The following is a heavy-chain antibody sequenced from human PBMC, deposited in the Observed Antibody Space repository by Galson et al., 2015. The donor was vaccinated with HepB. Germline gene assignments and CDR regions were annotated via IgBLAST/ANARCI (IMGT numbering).Heavy chain of an antibody. J-gene: IGHJ3*02. CDR1: GFTFSSYG. V-gene: IGHV3-33*01. Sequence: SLRLSCAASGFTFSSYGMHWVRQAQGKGLEWVAVIWYDGSNKYYADSVKGRFTISRDNSKNTLYLQMNSLRAEDTAVYYCGALGWDCSSTSCGKDHAFDIWGQGTMVTVSS. CDR3: GALGWDCSSTSCGKDHAFDI. D-gene: IGHD2-2*01. CDR2: IWYDGSNK.